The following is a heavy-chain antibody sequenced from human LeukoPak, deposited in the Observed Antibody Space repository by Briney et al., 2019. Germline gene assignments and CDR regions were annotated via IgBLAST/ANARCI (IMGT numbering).Heavy chain of an antibody. CDR3: VRDMDV. CDR2: INQDGHEK. CDR1: GFTFSSYW. Sequence: GGSLRLSCVTSGFTFSSYWMTWVRQAPGKGLEWVVNINQDGHEKNYVDSVKGRFTISRDNPKNSLYLQMNSLRAEDTAVYFCVRDMDVWAQGTTVTVSS. V-gene: IGHV3-7*05. J-gene: IGHJ6*02.